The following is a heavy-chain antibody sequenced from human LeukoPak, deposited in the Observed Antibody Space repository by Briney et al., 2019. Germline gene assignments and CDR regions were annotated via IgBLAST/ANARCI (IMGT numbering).Heavy chain of an antibody. V-gene: IGHV3-15*01. Sequence: GGSLRLSCAASGFTFSNAWMSWVRQAPGKGLEWVGRIKSKTDGGTTDYAAPVKGRFTISRDDSKNTLYLQMNSLRAEDTAVYYCARGSGDPKQTEHYCSGGSCYRQYYYYYGMDVWGQGTTVTVSS. D-gene: IGHD2-15*01. CDR1: GFTFSNAW. J-gene: IGHJ6*02. CDR2: IKSKTDGGTT. CDR3: ARGSGDPKQTEHYCSGGSCYRQYYYYYGMDV.